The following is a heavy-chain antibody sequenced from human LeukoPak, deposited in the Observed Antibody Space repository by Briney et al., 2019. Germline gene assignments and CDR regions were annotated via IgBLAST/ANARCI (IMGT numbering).Heavy chain of an antibody. CDR3: AKSASSWPIYYFDS. Sequence: PGGSLRLSCAASGFIFDAYGMGWVRQAPGKGLEWVSGLNWNGGSTGSADSVKGRFIISRDNAKNCLYLQMNSLRAEDTALYYCAKSASSWPIYYFDSWGQGTLVTVSS. CDR2: LNWNGGST. V-gene: IGHV3-20*04. CDR1: GFIFDAYG. J-gene: IGHJ4*02. D-gene: IGHD6-13*01.